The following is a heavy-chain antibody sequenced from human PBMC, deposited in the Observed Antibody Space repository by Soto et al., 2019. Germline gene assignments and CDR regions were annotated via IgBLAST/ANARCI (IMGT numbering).Heavy chain of an antibody. CDR2: IYQSGYT. V-gene: IGHV4-4*07. J-gene: IGHJ3*02. CDR3: ARSPSTSSMGSFDI. Sequence: QVRLQESGPGLVKPSETLSLTCSVSGGAISAFNWNWLRQSPGKGLEWIGRIYQSGYTNYNPSLQSRVTMSVDPSTHQFCLQVRSVTAADTAVYYCARSPSTSSMGSFDIWGQGRMVTVSS. CDR1: GGAISAFN. D-gene: IGHD6-6*01.